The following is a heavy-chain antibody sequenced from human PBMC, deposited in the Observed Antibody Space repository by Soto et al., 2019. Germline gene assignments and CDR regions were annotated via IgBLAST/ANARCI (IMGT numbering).Heavy chain of an antibody. J-gene: IGHJ4*02. D-gene: IGHD3-9*01. CDR3: ARVLKHYDILTGYSTIGLDY. CDR2: IYYSGST. V-gene: IGHV4-30-4*01. Sequence: SETLSLTCTVSGGSISSDDYYWSWIRQPPGKGLEWIGYIYYSGSTYYNPSLKSRVTISVDTSKNQFSLKLSSVTAADTAVYYCARVLKHYDILTGYSTIGLDYWGQGTLVTVSS. CDR1: GGSISSDDYY.